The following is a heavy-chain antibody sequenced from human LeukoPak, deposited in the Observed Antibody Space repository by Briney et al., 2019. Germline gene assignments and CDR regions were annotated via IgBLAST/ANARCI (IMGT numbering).Heavy chain of an antibody. V-gene: IGHV3-64*01. CDR1: GFTFSNYA. J-gene: IGHJ4*02. CDR3: ARARRDCSGGTCFSYCFDN. D-gene: IGHD2-15*01. Sequence: PGGSLRLSCAASGFTFSNYAIHWVRQAPGKGLECVSAISSIEGRIYYANSVKGRFTISRDNSKNMVFLQMGSLRAEDMAVYYCARARRDCSGGTCFSYCFDNWGQGTLVTVSP. CDR2: ISSIEGRI.